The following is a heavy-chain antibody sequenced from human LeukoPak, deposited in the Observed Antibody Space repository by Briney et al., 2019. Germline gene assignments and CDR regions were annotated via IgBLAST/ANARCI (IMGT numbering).Heavy chain of an antibody. CDR3: ARRGQLAYIDY. CDR2: IYPGDSDT. D-gene: IGHD6-6*01. J-gene: IGHJ4*02. CDR1: GYSFSSYW. V-gene: IGHV5-51*01. Sequence: GESLKISCKGFGYSFSSYWIGWVRQMPGKGLEWMGIIYPGDSDTRYSPSFQGQVTISADKSVSTAYLQWSSLKASDTAMYYCARRGQLAYIDYWGQGTLVTVSS.